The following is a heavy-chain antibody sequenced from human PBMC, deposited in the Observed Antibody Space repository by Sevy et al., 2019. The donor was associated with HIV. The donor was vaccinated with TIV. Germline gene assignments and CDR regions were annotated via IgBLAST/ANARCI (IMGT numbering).Heavy chain of an antibody. J-gene: IGHJ6*02. D-gene: IGHD5-12*01. V-gene: IGHV3-23*01. CDR1: GFTFSTYA. CDR2: ISGSGGST. Sequence: GGSLRLSCAASGFTFSTYAMSWVRQAPGKGLEWVSAISGSGGSTYYADSLKGRFSISRDNSKNTMYLQMNSLRAEDTAVYYCAREGSPYDTYYYYYGMDVWGQGTTVTVSS. CDR3: AREGSPYDTYYYYYGMDV.